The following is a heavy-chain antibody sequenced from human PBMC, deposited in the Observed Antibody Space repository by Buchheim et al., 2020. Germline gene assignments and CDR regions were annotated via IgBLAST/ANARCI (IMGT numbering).Heavy chain of an antibody. Sequence: QVQLQESGPGLVKPSETLSVTCTVSGGSVTSGNFYWSWIRQPPGKGLEWIGYIYYSGSTNYNPSLKSRVTISVDTSKNQFSLKLSSVTAADTAVYYCARGNGPLGIFYDSSGYADAFDIWGQGT. CDR1: GGSVTSGNFY. CDR3: ARGNGPLGIFYDSSGYADAFDI. J-gene: IGHJ3*02. V-gene: IGHV4-61*01. CDR2: IYYSGST. D-gene: IGHD3-22*01.